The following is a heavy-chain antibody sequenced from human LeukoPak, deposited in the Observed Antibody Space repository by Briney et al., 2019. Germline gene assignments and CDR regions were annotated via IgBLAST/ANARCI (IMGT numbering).Heavy chain of an antibody. D-gene: IGHD3-3*01. V-gene: IGHV3-30-3*01. CDR3: ARDASITIFGVVTHYGMDV. J-gene: IGHJ6*02. CDR1: GFTVSSYA. Sequence: GRSLRLSCAASGFTVSSYAMHWVRQAPGKGLEWVAVISYDGSNKYYADSVKGRFTISRDNSKNTLYLQMNSLRAEDTAVYYCARDASITIFGVVTHYGMDVWGQGTTVTVPS. CDR2: ISYDGSNK.